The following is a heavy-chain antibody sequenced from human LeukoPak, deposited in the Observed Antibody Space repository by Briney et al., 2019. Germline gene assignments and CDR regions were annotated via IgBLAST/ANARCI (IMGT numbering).Heavy chain of an antibody. V-gene: IGHV4-59*01. CDR3: ARDLRLDYGGNGWFDP. Sequence: PSETLSLTCTVSGGSISSYYWSWIRQPPGKGLEWIGYIYYSGSTNYNPSLKSRVTISVDTSKNQFSLKLSSVTAADTAVYYCARDLRLDYGGNGWFDPWGQGTLVTVSS. CDR2: IYYSGST. CDR1: GGSISSYY. D-gene: IGHD4-23*01. J-gene: IGHJ5*02.